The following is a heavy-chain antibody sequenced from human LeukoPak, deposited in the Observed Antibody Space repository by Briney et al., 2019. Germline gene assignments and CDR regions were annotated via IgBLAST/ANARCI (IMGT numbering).Heavy chain of an antibody. CDR3: ARVMAGDDEHFDY. CDR1: GFTVSSNY. Sequence: GGSLRLSCAASGFTVSSNYMSWVRQAPGKGLEWVSVIYSGGSTYYADSVKGRFTISRDNSKNTLYLQMNSLRAEDTAVYYCARVMAGDDEHFDYWGQGTLVTVSS. J-gene: IGHJ4*02. V-gene: IGHV3-66*01. CDR2: IYSGGST. D-gene: IGHD6-19*01.